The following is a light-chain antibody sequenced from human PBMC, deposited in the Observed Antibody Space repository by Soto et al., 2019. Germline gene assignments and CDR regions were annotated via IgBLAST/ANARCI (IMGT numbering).Light chain of an antibody. CDR1: QTISND. J-gene: IGKJ4*01. CDR3: QQNNKWPSFT. CDR2: GAS. Sequence: EVVMTQSPATVSVSPGEGVTLSCRASQTISNDLAWYQQKPGQAPRLLIYGASTSANGVPARFSVGGSGTEFTLTNTSLLSKAFAFDDYQQNNKWPSFTFGRGTKVEIK. V-gene: IGKV3-15*01.